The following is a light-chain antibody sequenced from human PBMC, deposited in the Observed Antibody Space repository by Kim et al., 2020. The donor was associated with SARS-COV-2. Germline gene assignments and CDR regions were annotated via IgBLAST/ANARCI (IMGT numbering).Light chain of an antibody. J-gene: IGKJ1*01. CDR1: QSISSN. V-gene: IGKV3-15*01. Sequence: EIAMTHSPSTLSVSPGERATLSCRASQSISSNLAWYQQKPGQAPRLLIYGASTRATGIPARFRGRGSGTEFTLTISSLQSEDFAVYYCQLYDNWPLFGQGTKVDIK. CDR3: QLYDNWPL. CDR2: GAS.